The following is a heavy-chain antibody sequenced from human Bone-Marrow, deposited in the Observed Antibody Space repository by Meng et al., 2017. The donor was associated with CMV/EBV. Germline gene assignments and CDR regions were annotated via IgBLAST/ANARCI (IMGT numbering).Heavy chain of an antibody. J-gene: IGHJ6*02. Sequence: GESRKISCAASGFTFSSYRMSWVRQAPGKGLEWVANIKQDGSEKYYVDSGKGRFTITRDNAKNSLYLQMNSQRTEDTAVYYCARTWIQLLLPLGMDVWSQGTTVTVSS. CDR2: IKQDGSEK. CDR1: GFTFSSYR. V-gene: IGHV3-7*01. CDR3: ARTWIQLLLPLGMDV. D-gene: IGHD5-18*01.